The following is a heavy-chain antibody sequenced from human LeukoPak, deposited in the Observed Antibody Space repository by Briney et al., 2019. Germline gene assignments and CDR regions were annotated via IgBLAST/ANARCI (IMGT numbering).Heavy chain of an antibody. CDR2: IIPIFGTA. Sequence: SVKVSCKASGGTFSSYAISWVRQAPGQGLEWMGRIIPIFGTANYAQKFQGRVTITADESTSTAYMELSSLRSEDTAVYYCAKNFRSVVPAAIVDYWGQGTLVTVSS. V-gene: IGHV1-69*13. D-gene: IGHD2-2*02. J-gene: IGHJ4*02. CDR1: GGTFSSYA. CDR3: AKNFRSVVPAAIVDY.